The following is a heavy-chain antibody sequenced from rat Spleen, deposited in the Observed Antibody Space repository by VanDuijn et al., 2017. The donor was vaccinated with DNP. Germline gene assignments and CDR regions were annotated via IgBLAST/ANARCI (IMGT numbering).Heavy chain of an antibody. V-gene: IGHV5-31*01. CDR3: TSNPHIRTAAPFDY. D-gene: IGHD3-8*01. CDR2: ITNTGDGS. CDR1: GFIFSNYW. J-gene: IGHJ2*01. Sequence: EVQLVESGGGPVQPGRSLKLSCVASGFIFSNYWMTWIRQAPGKGLEWVASITNTGDGSYYSDSVKGRFSISRDNAKSTLYLQVNSLRSEDTASYYCTSNPHIRTAAPFDYWGQGVMVTVSS.